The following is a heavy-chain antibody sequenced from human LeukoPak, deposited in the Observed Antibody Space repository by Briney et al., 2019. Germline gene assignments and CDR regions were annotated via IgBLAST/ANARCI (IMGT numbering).Heavy chain of an antibody. CDR2: ISAYNGNK. V-gene: IGHV1-18*04. CDR3: ARTYCSSTSCYWVFDY. Sequence: ASVKVSCKASGYTFTSYGISWVRQAPGQGLEWMGWISAYNGNKNYAEKLQGRVTMTTDTSTSTAYMELRSLRSDDTAVYYCARTYCSSTSCYWVFDYWGQGTLVTVSS. D-gene: IGHD2-2*01. J-gene: IGHJ4*02. CDR1: GYTFTSYG.